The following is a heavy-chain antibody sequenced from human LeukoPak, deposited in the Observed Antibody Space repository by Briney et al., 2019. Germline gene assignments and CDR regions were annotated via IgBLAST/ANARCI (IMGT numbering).Heavy chain of an antibody. CDR1: GGSFSGYY. D-gene: IGHD2-15*01. CDR3: AKLRAADPAPFDP. J-gene: IGHJ5*02. CDR2: IHYTGST. Sequence: SETLSLTCAVYGGSFSGYYWSWIRQSPGRGLECIGYIHYTGSTNYNPSLKSRVTISVETSKNQFSLKLKSVTAADTAVYYCAKLRAADPAPFDPWGQGILVTVSS. V-gene: IGHV4-59*01.